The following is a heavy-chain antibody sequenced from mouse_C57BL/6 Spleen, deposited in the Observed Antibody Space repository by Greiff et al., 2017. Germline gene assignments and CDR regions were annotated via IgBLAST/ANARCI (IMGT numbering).Heavy chain of an antibody. CDR2: IYPRSGNT. V-gene: IGHV1-81*01. J-gene: IGHJ4*01. CDR3: AREAYGNYAMDY. CDR1: GYTFTSYG. D-gene: IGHD2-10*02. Sequence: VKLVESGAELARPGASVKLSCKASGYTFTSYGISWVKQRTGQGLEWIGEIYPRSGNTYYNEKFKGKATLTADKYSSTAYMELRSLTSEDSAVYFCAREAYGNYAMDYWGQGTSVTVSS.